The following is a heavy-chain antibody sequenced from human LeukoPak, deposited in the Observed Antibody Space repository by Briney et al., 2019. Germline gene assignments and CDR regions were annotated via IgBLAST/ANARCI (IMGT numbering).Heavy chain of an antibody. D-gene: IGHD1-14*01. CDR3: ARKRTDSQYYYYMDV. CDR1: GFTFSSYE. CDR2: ISSSGSTI. Sequence: GGSLRLSCAASGFTFSSYEMNWVRQAPGKGLEWVSYISSSGSTIYYADSVKGRFTISRDNAKNSLYLQMNSLRAEDTAVYYCARKRTDSQYYYYMDVWGKGTTVTVSS. J-gene: IGHJ6*03. V-gene: IGHV3-48*03.